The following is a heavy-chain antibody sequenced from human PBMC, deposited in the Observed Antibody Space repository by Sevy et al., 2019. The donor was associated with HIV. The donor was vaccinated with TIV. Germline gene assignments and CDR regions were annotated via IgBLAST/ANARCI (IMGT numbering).Heavy chain of an antibody. CDR2: IIPIFGTA. CDR3: ARGGGVGATTTPDS. J-gene: IGHJ4*02. Sequence: ASVKVSCKASGGTFSSYAISWVRQAPGQGLEWMGVIIPIFGTANYAQKFQGRVTITADESTSTAYMELTSLKSDDTAVYYGARGGGVGATTTPDSWGQVTLVTVSS. CDR1: GGTFSSYA. D-gene: IGHD1-26*01. V-gene: IGHV1-69*13.